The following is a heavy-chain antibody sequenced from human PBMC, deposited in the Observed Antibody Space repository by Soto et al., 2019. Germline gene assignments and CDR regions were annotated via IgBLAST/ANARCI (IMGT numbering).Heavy chain of an antibody. CDR1: GGSISSGGYY. CDR3: ARVFGFGGMDV. CDR2: IYYSGST. Sequence: QVQLQESGPGLVKPSQTLSLTCTVSGGSISSGGYYWSWIRQHPGKGLEWIGYIYYSGSTYYNPSXKXXVTISVDTSKNQFSLKLSSVTAADTAVYYCARVFGFGGMDVWGQGTTVTVSS. J-gene: IGHJ6*02. D-gene: IGHD3-10*01. V-gene: IGHV4-31*03.